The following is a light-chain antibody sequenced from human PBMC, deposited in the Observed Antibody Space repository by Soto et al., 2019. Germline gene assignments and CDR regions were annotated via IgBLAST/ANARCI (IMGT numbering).Light chain of an antibody. CDR1: SSNIGSNT. Sequence: QSVLTQPPSVSETPGQRVTISCSGSSSNIGSNTVNWYRQLPETAPKLLIYSNTQRPSVVPARFCGSKSGTSASLAISGLQSEDEADYYCAVWDDSLNGCVFGTGTKLTVL. J-gene: IGLJ1*01. V-gene: IGLV1-44*01. CDR2: SNT. CDR3: AVWDDSLNGCV.